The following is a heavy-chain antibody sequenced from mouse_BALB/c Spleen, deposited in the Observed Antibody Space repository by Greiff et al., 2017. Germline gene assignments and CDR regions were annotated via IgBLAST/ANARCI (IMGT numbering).Heavy chain of an antibody. Sequence: QVQLQQSGAELVRPGVSVKISCKGSGYTFTDYAMHWVKQSHAKSLEWIGVISTYYGDASYNQKFKGKATLTVDKSSSTAYMELRSLTSEDSAVYYCARYYYGRYYAMDYWGQGTSVTVSS. D-gene: IGHD2-1*01. CDR3: ARYYYGRYYAMDY. CDR2: ISTYYGDA. CDR1: GYTFTDYA. J-gene: IGHJ4*01. V-gene: IGHV1S137*01.